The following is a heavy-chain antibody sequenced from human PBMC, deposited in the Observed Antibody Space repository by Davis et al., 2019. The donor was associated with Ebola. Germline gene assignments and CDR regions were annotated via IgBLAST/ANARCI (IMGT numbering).Heavy chain of an antibody. CDR3: ARGYSYGSGWFDP. J-gene: IGHJ5*02. Sequence: SETLSLTCAVSGGSISSGGYSWSWIRQPPGKGLEWIGYIYHGGSTYYNPSLKSRVTIAVDRSKNQFSLKLSSVTAADTAVYYCARGYSYGSGWFDPWGQGTLVTVSS. CDR1: GGSISSGGYS. D-gene: IGHD5-18*01. CDR2: IYHGGST. V-gene: IGHV4-30-2*01.